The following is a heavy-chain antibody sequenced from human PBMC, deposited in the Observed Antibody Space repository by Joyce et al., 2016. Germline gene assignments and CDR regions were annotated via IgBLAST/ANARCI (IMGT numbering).Heavy chain of an antibody. Sequence: SWVRQAPGKGLEWVANIEQDGSEKHYVDSVKGRFTITRDNAKKSLYLEMNSLRAEDTAVYYCARGGGLWFGEPYGGSKFDPWGQGTLVTVSS. CDR3: ARGGGLWFGEPYGGSKFDP. D-gene: IGHD3-10*01. CDR2: IEQDGSEK. V-gene: IGHV3-7*03. J-gene: IGHJ5*02.